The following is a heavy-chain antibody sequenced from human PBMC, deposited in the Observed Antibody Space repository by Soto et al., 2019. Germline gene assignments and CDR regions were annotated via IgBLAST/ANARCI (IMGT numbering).Heavy chain of an antibody. CDR2: IWYDGSNK. V-gene: IGHV3-33*01. J-gene: IGHJ6*02. D-gene: IGHD6-6*01. Sequence: QVQLVESGGGVVQPGRSLRLSCAASGFTFSSYGMHWVRQAPGKGLEWVAVIWYDGSNKYYADSVKGRFTISRDNSKNTLYLQMNSLRAEDTAVYYCARSIAAPPFSDYYYGMDVWGQGPTVTVSS. CDR1: GFTFSSYG. CDR3: ARSIAAPPFSDYYYGMDV.